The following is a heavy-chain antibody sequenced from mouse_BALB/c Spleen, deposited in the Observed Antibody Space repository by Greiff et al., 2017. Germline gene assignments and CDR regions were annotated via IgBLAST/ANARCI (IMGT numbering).Heavy chain of an antibody. Sequence: QVQLQQSGAELVRPWVSVTISCKGSGYTFTDYAMHWVKQSHAKSLEWIGVISTYYGDASYNQKFKGKATMTVDKSSSTAYMELARLTSEDSAIYYCARNYDGCYVPFAYWGQGTLVTVSA. CDR3: ARNYDGCYVPFAY. CDR1: GYTFTDYA. V-gene: IGHV1S137*01. J-gene: IGHJ3*01. CDR2: ISTYYGDA. D-gene: IGHD2-3*01.